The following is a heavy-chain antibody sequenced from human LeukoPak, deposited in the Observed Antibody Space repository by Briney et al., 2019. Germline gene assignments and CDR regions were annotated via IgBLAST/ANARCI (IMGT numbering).Heavy chain of an antibody. Sequence: SVKVSRKASGGTLISYAISWVRQAPGQGLEWMGRIIPILGIANYAQKFQGRVTITADKSTSTAYMELSSLRSEDTAVYYCARVTEARPFGELLPITWGQGTLVTVSS. J-gene: IGHJ5*02. CDR2: IIPILGIA. CDR3: ARVTEARPFGELLPIT. V-gene: IGHV1-69*04. D-gene: IGHD3-10*01. CDR1: GGTLISYA.